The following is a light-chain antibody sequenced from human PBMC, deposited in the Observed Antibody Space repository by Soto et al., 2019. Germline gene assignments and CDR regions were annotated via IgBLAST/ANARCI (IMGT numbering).Light chain of an antibody. CDR1: KSVSTY. CDR3: QQRRSWPGS. CDR2: DAS. Sequence: EIVLTQSPATLSLSPGERATLSCSASKSVSTYLAWYQQKPGQAPSLIIYDASTRATGIPARFSVSGSGTDFILTSNSRAPEDFAVYYGQQRRSWPGSFGAGTKLDIK. J-gene: IGKJ3*01. V-gene: IGKV3-11*01.